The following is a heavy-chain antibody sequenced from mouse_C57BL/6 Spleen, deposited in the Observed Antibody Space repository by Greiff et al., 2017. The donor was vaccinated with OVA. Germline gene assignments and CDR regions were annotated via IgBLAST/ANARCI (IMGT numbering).Heavy chain of an antibody. CDR2: INPNNGGT. J-gene: IGHJ4*01. V-gene: IGHV1-26*01. Sequence: VQLQQSGPELVKPGASVKISCKASGYTFTDYYMNWVKQSHGKSLEWIGDINPNNGGTSYNQKFKGKATLTVDKSSSTAYMELRSLTSEDSAVYYCARSRQGLRRGYYAMDYWGQGTSVTVSS. CDR1: GYTFTDYY. CDR3: ARSRQGLRRGYYAMDY. D-gene: IGHD2-4*01.